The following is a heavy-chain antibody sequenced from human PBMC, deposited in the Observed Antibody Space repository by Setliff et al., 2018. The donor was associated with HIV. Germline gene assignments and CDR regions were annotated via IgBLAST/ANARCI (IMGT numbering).Heavy chain of an antibody. D-gene: IGHD3-10*01. V-gene: IGHV3-21*01. CDR1: GFTFSSHW. CDR2: ISSSSSYI. Sequence: PGGSLRLSCAASGFTFSSHWMSWVRQAPGKGLEWVSSISSSSSYIYYADPVKGRFTISRDNAKNSLYLQMNSLRAEDTAVYYCARDRAESYYYYYYYMDVWGKGTTVTVSS. CDR3: ARDRAESYYYYYYYMDV. J-gene: IGHJ6*03.